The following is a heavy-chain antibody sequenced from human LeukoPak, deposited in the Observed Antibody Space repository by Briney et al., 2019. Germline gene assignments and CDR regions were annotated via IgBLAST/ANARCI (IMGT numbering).Heavy chain of an antibody. J-gene: IGHJ5*02. D-gene: IGHD3-22*01. CDR2: INTSSSYI. CDR3: ARHSRDHYDSGGCYWGP. CDR1: GFTFSSYN. V-gene: IGHV3-21*01. Sequence: GASLRLSCAASGFTFSSYNMNWVRQAPGKGLEWVSSINTSSSYIYYADSVKGRFTISRDNAKNSLYLQMNSLRAEDTAVYYCARHSRDHYDSGGCYWGPWGQGTLVTVSS.